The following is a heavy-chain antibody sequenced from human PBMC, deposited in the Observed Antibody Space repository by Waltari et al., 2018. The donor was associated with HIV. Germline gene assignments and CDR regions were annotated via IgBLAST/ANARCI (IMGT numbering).Heavy chain of an antibody. J-gene: IGHJ3*02. D-gene: IGHD2-15*01. V-gene: IGHV3-23*01. CDR2: ISGSVGST. Sequence: EVQLLESGGGLVQPGGSLRLSCAASGFTFASYGMSWVRQAPGKGVEWVSAISGSVGSTYYADSVKGRFTISRDNSKNTLYLQMNSLRAEDTAVYYCAKRDVYCSGGSCQVGAFDIWGQGTMVTVSS. CDR3: AKRDVYCSGGSCQVGAFDI. CDR1: GFTFASYG.